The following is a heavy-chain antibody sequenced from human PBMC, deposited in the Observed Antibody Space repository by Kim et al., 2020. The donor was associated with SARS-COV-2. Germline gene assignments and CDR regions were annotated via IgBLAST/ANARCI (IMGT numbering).Heavy chain of an antibody. J-gene: IGHJ3*02. CDR1: GFTFDDYA. D-gene: IGHD1-26*01. CDR3: AKVLLGATTGTVAFDI. V-gene: IGHV3-9*01. Sequence: GGSLRLSCAASGFTFDDYAMHWVRQAPGKGLEWVSGISWNSGSIGYADSVKGRFTISRDNAKNSLYLQMNSLRAEDTALYYCAKVLLGATTGTVAFDIWGQGTMFTVSS. CDR2: ISWNSGSI.